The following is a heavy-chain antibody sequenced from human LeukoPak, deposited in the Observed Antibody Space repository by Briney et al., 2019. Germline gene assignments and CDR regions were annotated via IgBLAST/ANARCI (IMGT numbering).Heavy chain of an antibody. CDR2: ISSGGSTI. J-gene: IGHJ3*02. CDR3: ARNLYTMGSTDAFDI. D-gene: IGHD1-26*01. Sequence: GGSLRLSCAASGFTFSDYYINWIRQAPGKGLEWVSYISSGGSTIYYADSVKGRFTISRDNAKNSLFLQMNSLRAEDTAVYYCARNLYTMGSTDAFDIWGQGTMVTVSS. CDR1: GFTFSDYY. V-gene: IGHV3-11*04.